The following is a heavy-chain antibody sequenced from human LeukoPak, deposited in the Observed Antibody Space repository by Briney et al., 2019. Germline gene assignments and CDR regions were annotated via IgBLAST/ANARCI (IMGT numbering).Heavy chain of an antibody. J-gene: IGHJ6*03. CDR1: GGSVSSHY. CDR2: IYTSGST. V-gene: IGHV4-4*07. CDR3: ARARLERYMDV. D-gene: IGHD1-1*01. Sequence: SVTLSLTCTVSGGSVSSHYWTWIRQPAGKGLEWIGRIYTSGSTNYNPSLKSRVTMSVDTAKNQFSLKLSSVSAADTAVYYCARARLERYMDVWGKGTTVTVSS.